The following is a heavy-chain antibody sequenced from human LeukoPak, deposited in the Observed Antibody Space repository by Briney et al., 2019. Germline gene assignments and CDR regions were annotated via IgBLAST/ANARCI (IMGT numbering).Heavy chain of an antibody. CDR3: NRQTSRRLPVAVDDYFDY. D-gene: IGHD6-19*01. Sequence: RGSLRDSSVDPGYTLSSKSIRRGCQAPGKGLEWVSFISTSSDYIYYADSVKGRFTISRDNGRNSLYLQMNSQKAEDTAVYYWNRQTSRRLPVAVDDYFDYWGQGTLVTVSS. CDR2: ISTSSDYI. V-gene: IGHV3-21*03. CDR1: GYTLSSKS. J-gene: IGHJ4*02.